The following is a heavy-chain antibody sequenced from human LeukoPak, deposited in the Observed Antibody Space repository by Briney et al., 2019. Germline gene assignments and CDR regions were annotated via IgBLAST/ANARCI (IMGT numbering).Heavy chain of an antibody. CDR2: IYTSGST. V-gene: IGHV4-61*02. Sequence: PSETLSLTCTVSGGSISSGSYYWSWIRQPAGKGLEWIGRIYTSGSTNYNPSLKSRVTISVDTSKNQFSLKLSSVTAADTAVYYCARRGVRITIFGVVTPDAFDIWGQGTMVTVSS. D-gene: IGHD3-3*01. CDR3: ARRGVRITIFGVVTPDAFDI. J-gene: IGHJ3*02. CDR1: GGSISSGSYY.